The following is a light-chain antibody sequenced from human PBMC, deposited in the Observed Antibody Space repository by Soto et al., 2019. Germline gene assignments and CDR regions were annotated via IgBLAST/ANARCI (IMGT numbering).Light chain of an antibody. CDR3: QQRSNWPPN. Sequence: EIVLSPSPPTLFLSPGERATPSRRASQSVSSYLAWYQQKPGQAPRLLIYDASNRATGIPARFSGSGSGTDFTLTISSLEPEDFAVYYCQQRSNWPPNFGQGTRLEIK. CDR1: QSVSSY. CDR2: DAS. J-gene: IGKJ5*01. V-gene: IGKV3-11*01.